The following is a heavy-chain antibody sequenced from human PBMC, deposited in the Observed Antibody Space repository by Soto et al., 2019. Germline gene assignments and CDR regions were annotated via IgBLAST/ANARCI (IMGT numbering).Heavy chain of an antibody. D-gene: IGHD3-9*01. V-gene: IGHV4-39*01. J-gene: IGHJ4*02. CDR1: GGSISNSGYY. Sequence: PSETLSLTCSASGGSISNSGYYWGWIRQPPGKGLEWIGTIFYSGITYYNPSLNSRVTISVDTSNNQFSLKLSSVTAADTALYYCARHPGYYDILTGYTTYYFDYWGQGILVTVSS. CDR3: ARHPGYYDILTGYTTYYFDY. CDR2: IFYSGIT.